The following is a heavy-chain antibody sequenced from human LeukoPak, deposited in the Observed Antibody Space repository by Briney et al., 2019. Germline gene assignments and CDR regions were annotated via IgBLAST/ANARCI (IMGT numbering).Heavy chain of an antibody. Sequence: ASVKVSCKASGYTFTSYGISWVRQAPGQGLEWVGWISAYNGNTNYAQKLQGRVTMTTDTSTSTAYMELRSLRSDDTAVYYCARRPDTANYFDYWGQGTLVTVSS. CDR2: ISAYNGNT. J-gene: IGHJ4*02. CDR1: GYTFTSYG. V-gene: IGHV1-18*01. D-gene: IGHD5-18*01. CDR3: ARRPDTANYFDY.